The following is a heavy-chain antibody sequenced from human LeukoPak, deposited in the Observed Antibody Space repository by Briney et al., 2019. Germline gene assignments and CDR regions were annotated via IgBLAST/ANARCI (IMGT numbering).Heavy chain of an antibody. CDR2: IYYSGST. J-gene: IGHJ4*02. V-gene: IGHV4-59*12. Sequence: PSETLSLTCTVSGGSISSYYWSWIRQPPGKGLEWIGYIYYSGSTNYNPSLKSRVTISVDTSKNQFSLKLSSVTAADTAVYYCARVPESTMVRGVTIDYWGQGTLVTVSS. D-gene: IGHD3-10*01. CDR1: GGSISSYY. CDR3: ARVPESTMVRGVTIDY.